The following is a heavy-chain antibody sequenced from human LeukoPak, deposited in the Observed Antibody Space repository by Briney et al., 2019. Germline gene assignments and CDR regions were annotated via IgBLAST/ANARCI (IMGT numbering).Heavy chain of an antibody. V-gene: IGHV5-51*01. Sequence: GESLKISCKGSGYTFTNYWIGWVRQMPGKGLEWMGIIFPGDSDTRYSPSFQGQVTISADKSISTAYLQWGSLKASDTAMYCCARQGSGSYFYYDYWGQGTLVTVSS. CDR3: ARQGSGSYFYYDY. J-gene: IGHJ4*02. CDR1: GYTFTNYW. CDR2: IFPGDSDT. D-gene: IGHD1-26*01.